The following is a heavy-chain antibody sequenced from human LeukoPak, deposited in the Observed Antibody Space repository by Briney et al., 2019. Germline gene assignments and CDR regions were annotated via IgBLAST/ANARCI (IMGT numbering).Heavy chain of an antibody. CDR2: ISGGGGST. CDR3: AGSLYTSSSPYFNY. CDR1: EFTFSNYA. J-gene: IGHJ4*02. Sequence: GGSLRLSCAASEFTFSNYAMNWVRQAPGKGLEWVSGISGGGGSTYYADSVKGRFTISRDNSKNTLYLQMYSLRPEDTAVYYCAGSLYTSSSPYFNYWGQGTLVTVSS. D-gene: IGHD6-6*01. V-gene: IGHV3-23*01.